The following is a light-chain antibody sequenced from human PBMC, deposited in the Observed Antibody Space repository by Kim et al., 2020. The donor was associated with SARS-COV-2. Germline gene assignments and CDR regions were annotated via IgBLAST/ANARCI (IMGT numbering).Light chain of an antibody. CDR1: QGISSN. J-gene: IGKJ1*01. V-gene: IGKV1-27*01. CDR2: DAS. CDR3: QKYNGAPWT. Sequence: DIQMTQSPSSLYASVGDRVTITCRASQGISSNVAWYQQKPGDVPKLLIYDASALLSGVPSRFSGSGSGTDFTLTISSLQPEDVATYYCQKYNGAPWTFGQGTKVDIK.